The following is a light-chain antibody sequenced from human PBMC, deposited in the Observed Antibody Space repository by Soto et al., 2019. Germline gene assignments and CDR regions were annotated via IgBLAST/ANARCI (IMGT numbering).Light chain of an antibody. CDR2: EVS. CDR3: NSYTSSSTVV. J-gene: IGLJ2*01. Sequence: QSVLTQPASVSGSPGQSITISCTGTSSDVGGYNYVSWYQQHPGKAPKLMIYEVSKRPSGVSNRFSGSKSGNTASLTISGLQAEDEGDYYCNSYTSSSTVVFGGGTKLTVL. CDR1: SSDVGGYNY. V-gene: IGLV2-14*01.